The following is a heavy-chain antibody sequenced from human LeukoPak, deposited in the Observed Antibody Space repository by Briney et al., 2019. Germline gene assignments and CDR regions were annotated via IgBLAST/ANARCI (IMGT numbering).Heavy chain of an antibody. CDR2: INHSGST. CDR1: GGSFSGYY. J-gene: IGHJ4*02. V-gene: IGHV4-34*01. D-gene: IGHD3-22*01. Sequence: SETLSLTCAVYGGSFSGYYWSWIRQPPGKGLEWIGEINHSGSTNYNPSLKSRVTTSVDTSRPQFSLRLSSVTAADTAVYYCARGQDDRSGTFDYWGQGILVTVSS. CDR3: ARGQDDRSGTFDY.